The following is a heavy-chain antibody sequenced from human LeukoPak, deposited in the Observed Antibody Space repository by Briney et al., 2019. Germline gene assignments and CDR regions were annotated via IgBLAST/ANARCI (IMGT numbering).Heavy chain of an antibody. CDR3: ASQYYDFWSGLLANNWFDP. V-gene: IGHV4-59*12. D-gene: IGHD3-3*01. Sequence: SETLSLTCTVSGGSISSYYWSWIRQPPGKGLEWIGYIYYSGSTNYNPSLKSRVTISVDTSKNQFSLKLSSVTAADTAVYYCASQYYDFWSGLLANNWFDPWGQGTLVTVSS. CDR1: GGSISSYY. CDR2: IYYSGST. J-gene: IGHJ5*02.